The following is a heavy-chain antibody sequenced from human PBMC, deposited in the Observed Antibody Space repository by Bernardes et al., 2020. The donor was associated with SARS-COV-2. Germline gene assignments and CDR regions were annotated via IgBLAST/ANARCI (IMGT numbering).Heavy chain of an antibody. D-gene: IGHD3-10*01. J-gene: IGHJ4*02. Sequence: GGSLRLSCAASGFTFSSYGMHWVRQAPGKGLEWVAVIWYDGSNKYYADSVKGRFTISRDNSKNTLYLQMNSLRAEDTAVYYCARDWITEAHYGSGSYIHWGQGTLVTVSS. CDR1: GFTFSSYG. CDR3: ARDWITEAHYGSGSYIH. CDR2: IWYDGSNK. V-gene: IGHV3-33*01.